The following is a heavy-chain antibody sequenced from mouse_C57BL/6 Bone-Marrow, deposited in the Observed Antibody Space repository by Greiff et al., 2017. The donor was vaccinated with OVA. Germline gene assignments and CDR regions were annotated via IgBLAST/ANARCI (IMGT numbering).Heavy chain of an antibody. D-gene: IGHD5-1*01. CDR3: ATPSTFAY. CDR2: IWSGGST. V-gene: IGHV2-2*01. Sequence: VKLMESGPGLVQPSQSLSITCTVSGFSLTSYGVHWVRQSPGKGLEWLGVIWSGGSTDYNAAFISRLSISKDNSKSQVFFKMNSLQADDTAIYYCATPSTFAYWGQGTLVTVSA. J-gene: IGHJ3*01. CDR1: GFSLTSYG.